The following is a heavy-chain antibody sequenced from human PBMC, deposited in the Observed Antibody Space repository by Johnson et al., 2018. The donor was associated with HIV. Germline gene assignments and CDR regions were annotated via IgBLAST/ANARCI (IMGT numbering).Heavy chain of an antibody. V-gene: IGHV3-7*01. J-gene: IGHJ3*02. Sequence: EVQLLESGGGLVQPGGSLRLSCAASGFTFSSYWMSWVRQAPWKGLEWVANIKQDGSEKYYVDSVKGRFTISRDNAKNSLYLQMNSLRAEDTAVYYCARDSKARFPTITMIDAFDIWGQGTMVTVSS. CDR3: ARDSKARFPTITMIDAFDI. CDR1: GFTFSSYW. D-gene: IGHD3-22*01. CDR2: IKQDGSEK.